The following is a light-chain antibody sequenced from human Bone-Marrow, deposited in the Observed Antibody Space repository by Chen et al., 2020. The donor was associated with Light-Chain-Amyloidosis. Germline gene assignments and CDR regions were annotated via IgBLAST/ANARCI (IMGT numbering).Light chain of an antibody. CDR3: QVWDRSSDRPV. J-gene: IGLJ3*02. CDR1: NIGSTS. CDR2: DDS. V-gene: IGLV3-21*02. Sequence: SYVLTQPSSVSVALGQTATIACGGNNIGSTSVHWSQQTPGQAPLLVVYDDSDRPSGIPERLSGSNSRNTATLTTSSVEAGDEADYYCQVWDRSSDRPVFGGGTKLTVL.